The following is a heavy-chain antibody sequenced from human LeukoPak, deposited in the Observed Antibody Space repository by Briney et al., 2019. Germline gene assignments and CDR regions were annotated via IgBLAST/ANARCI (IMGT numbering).Heavy chain of an antibody. CDR2: IHSSGDTT. Sequence: ASVKVSCKASGYSFSSYHIHWVRQAPGQGLEWMGIIHSSGDTTSYAQKFQGRVTMTRDTSTTTVYMELRSLRSEDTAVYYYARVIKGGYDFWSGPYYFDCWGQGTLVTVSS. CDR1: GYSFSSYH. J-gene: IGHJ4*02. D-gene: IGHD3-3*01. CDR3: ARVIKGGYDFWSGPYYFDC. V-gene: IGHV1-46*01.